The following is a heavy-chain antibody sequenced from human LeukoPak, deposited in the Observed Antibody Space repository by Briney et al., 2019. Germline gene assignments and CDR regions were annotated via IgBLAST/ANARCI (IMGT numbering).Heavy chain of an antibody. V-gene: IGHV3-23*01. Sequence: PGGSLRLSCAASGFTFSSYAMSWVRQAPGKGLEWVSAISGSGGSTYYADSVKGRFTISRDNSKNTLYLQMNSLRAEDTAVYYCAKAFSPRSGSPPGPEYWGQGTLVTVSS. J-gene: IGHJ4*02. CDR2: ISGSGGST. CDR3: AKAFSPRSGSPPGPEY. CDR1: GFTFSSYA. D-gene: IGHD3-10*01.